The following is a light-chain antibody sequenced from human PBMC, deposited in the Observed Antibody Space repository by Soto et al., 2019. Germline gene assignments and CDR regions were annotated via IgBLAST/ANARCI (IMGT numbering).Light chain of an antibody. CDR1: SSEIGAYNY. CDR3: ASYTGYSPLVI. V-gene: IGLV2-14*01. CDR2: DVT. Sequence: QSALTQPASVSGSPGQSIAISCTGSSSEIGAYNYVSWYQHHPDKAPKLIIYDVTSRPSGVSSRFSGAKSGNAASLIISGLQPEDEADYCCASYTGYSPLVIFGGGTKLTVL. J-gene: IGLJ2*01.